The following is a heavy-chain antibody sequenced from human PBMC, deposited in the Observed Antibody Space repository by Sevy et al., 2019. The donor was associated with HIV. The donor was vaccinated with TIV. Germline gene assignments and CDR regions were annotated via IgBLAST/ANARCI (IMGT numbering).Heavy chain of an antibody. Sequence: GGSLRLSCTASGFSFSGYAMHWVRQAPGKGLEWVVGISDDGSRKYYVDSVKDRFTISRDNSENTLNLEMNSLRSEDTAIYYCARDRWRFLEWLRVAFDIWGQGTMVTVSS. D-gene: IGHD3-3*01. CDR2: ISDDGSRK. CDR1: GFSFSGYA. CDR3: ARDRWRFLEWLRVAFDI. V-gene: IGHV3-30-3*01. J-gene: IGHJ3*02.